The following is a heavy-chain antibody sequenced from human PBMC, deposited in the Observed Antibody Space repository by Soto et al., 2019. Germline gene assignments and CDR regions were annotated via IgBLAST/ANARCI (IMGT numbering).Heavy chain of an antibody. V-gene: IGHV3-23*01. CDR1: GFTFSSYA. D-gene: IGHD3-16*01. Sequence: GGSLRLSCAASGFTFSSYAMSWVRQAPGKGLEWVLAISGSGGSTYYADSVKGRFTISRDNSKNTLYLQWSSLKASDTAMYYCARGEVMITFVRSYSGAFDIWGQGTMVTVSS. J-gene: IGHJ3*02. CDR2: ISGSGGST. CDR3: ARGEVMITFVRSYSGAFDI.